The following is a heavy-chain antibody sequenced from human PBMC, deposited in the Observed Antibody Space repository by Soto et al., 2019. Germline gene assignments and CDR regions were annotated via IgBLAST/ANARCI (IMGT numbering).Heavy chain of an antibody. CDR1: GGSISSSNYY. V-gene: IGHV4-61*01. Sequence: TSETLSLTCTVSGGSISSSNYYWSWIRQPPGKGLEWIGYIYYSGSTSYNPSLKSRVTTSLDTSKNQYSLKVTSVTAADTAVYYCARDRVGVSSNWFDSWGRGTLVTVSS. D-gene: IGHD1-26*01. CDR2: IYYSGST. CDR3: ARDRVGVSSNWFDS. J-gene: IGHJ5*01.